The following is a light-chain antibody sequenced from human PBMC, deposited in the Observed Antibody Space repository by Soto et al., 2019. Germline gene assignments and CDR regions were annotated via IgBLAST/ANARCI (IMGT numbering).Light chain of an antibody. CDR3: QQYYSTPPYT. CDR1: QSVLYSSNNKYY. J-gene: IGKJ2*01. CDR2: WAS. Sequence: DIVMTQSPDSLAVSLGERATINCKSSQSVLYSSNNKYYLAWYQQKPGQPPKLLIYWASTRESGVPDRFSGSGYGTDFTLTISSLQAEDVAVYYCQQYYSTPPYTFGQGTKLEIK. V-gene: IGKV4-1*01.